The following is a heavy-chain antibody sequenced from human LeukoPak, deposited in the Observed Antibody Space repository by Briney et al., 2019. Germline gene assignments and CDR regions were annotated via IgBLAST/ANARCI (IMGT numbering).Heavy chain of an antibody. CDR1: GYTFTGYY. V-gene: IGHV1-2*02. J-gene: IGHJ4*02. D-gene: IGHD5/OR15-5a*01. CDR3: ARDRSVKYYFDY. CDR2: INPNSGGT. Sequence: GASVKVSCKASGYTFTGYYMHWVRQAPGQGXEWMGWINPNSGGTNYAQKFQGRVTMTRDTSISTAYMELSRLRSDDTAVYYCARDRSVKYYFDYWGQGTLVTVSS.